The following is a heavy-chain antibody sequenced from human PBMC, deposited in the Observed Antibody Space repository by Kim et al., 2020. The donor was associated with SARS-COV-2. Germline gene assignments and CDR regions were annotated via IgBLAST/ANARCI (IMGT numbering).Heavy chain of an antibody. V-gene: IGHV6-1*01. Sequence: YNEYAVSVKSRIAISPGTSKNQFSLQLNSVTPEDTAVYYCARSRSAVLDYWGQGTLVTVSS. D-gene: IGHD2-2*01. CDR3: ARSRSAVLDY. J-gene: IGHJ4*02. CDR2: YN.